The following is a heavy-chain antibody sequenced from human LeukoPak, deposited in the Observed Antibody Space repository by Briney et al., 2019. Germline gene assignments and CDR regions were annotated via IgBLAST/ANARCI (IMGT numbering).Heavy chain of an antibody. CDR3: TTGGGRSADFDY. J-gene: IGHJ4*02. CDR2: IKSKTDGGTT. CDR1: GFTFSNAW. V-gene: IGHV3-15*01. D-gene: IGHD1-26*01. Sequence: GGSLRLSCPASGFTFSNAWMSWVRQAPGKGLEWVGRIKSKTDGGTTDYAAPVKGRFTISRDDSKNTLYLQMNSLKTEDTAVYYCTTGGGRSADFDYWGQGTLVTVSS.